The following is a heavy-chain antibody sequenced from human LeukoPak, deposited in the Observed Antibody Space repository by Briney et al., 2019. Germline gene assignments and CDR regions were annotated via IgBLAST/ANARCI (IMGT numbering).Heavy chain of an antibody. J-gene: IGHJ5*02. Sequence: GESLKISCKGSGYSFATYWITWGRQMPGKGLEWMGRIDPSDSYTNYSPSFQGHVTISADKSISTAYLQWSSLEASDTAMYYCARSLTSGAFDPWGQGTLVTVSS. D-gene: IGHD2-2*01. CDR3: ARSLTSGAFDP. CDR1: GYSFATYW. V-gene: IGHV5-10-1*01. CDR2: IDPSDSYT.